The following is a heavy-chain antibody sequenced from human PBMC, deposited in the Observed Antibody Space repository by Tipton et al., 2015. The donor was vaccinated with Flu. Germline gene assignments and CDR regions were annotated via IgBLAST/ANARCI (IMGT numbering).Heavy chain of an antibody. CDR1: EFVFSSYA. CDR2: ISGSGVST. V-gene: IGHV3-23*01. J-gene: IGHJ3*02. D-gene: IGHD3-10*02. CDR3: ARDRGRTSDVPAHHSGAFDI. Sequence: SLRLSCAASEFVFSSYAMTWVRQAPGKGLEWVSAISGSGVSTYYRDSVNGRFTISRDNSKNTLYLQMNYLRAEDAAIYYCARDRGRTSDVPAHHSGAFDIWGQGTIVTVSS.